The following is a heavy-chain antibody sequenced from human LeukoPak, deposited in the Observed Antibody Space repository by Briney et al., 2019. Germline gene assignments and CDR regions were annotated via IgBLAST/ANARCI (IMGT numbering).Heavy chain of an antibody. CDR2: ISSSSSYI. CDR3: ARDGAYDYVWGSYPSDY. D-gene: IGHD3-16*02. Sequence: PGGSLRLSCAASGFTFSSYSMNWVRQAPGKGLEWVSSISSSSSYIYYADSVKGRFTISRDNAKNSLYLQMNSLRAEDTAVYYCARDGAYDYVWGSYPSDYWGQGTLVTVSS. CDR1: GFTFSSYS. V-gene: IGHV3-21*01. J-gene: IGHJ4*02.